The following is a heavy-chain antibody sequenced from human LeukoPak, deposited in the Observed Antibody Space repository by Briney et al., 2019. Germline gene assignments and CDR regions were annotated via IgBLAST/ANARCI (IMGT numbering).Heavy chain of an antibody. J-gene: IGHJ5*02. CDR2: MNPNSGDT. CDR1: GYTFTSYD. Sequence: ASVKVSCKASGYTFTSYDINWVRQAPGQGLEWMGWMNPNSGDTGYPQKFQGRVTMTRDTSITTAYMELSSLRSEDTAVYYCARVTGGRYCSTTSCYMRGWFDPWGQGTLVTVSS. CDR3: ARVTGGRYCSTTSCYMRGWFDP. V-gene: IGHV1-8*01. D-gene: IGHD2-2*02.